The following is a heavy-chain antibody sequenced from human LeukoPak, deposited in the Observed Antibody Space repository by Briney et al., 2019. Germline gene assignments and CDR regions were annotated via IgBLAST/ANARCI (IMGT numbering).Heavy chain of an antibody. CDR3: TTARPYYYGSRGWFDP. J-gene: IGHJ5*02. D-gene: IGHD3-10*01. V-gene: IGHV3-15*01. CDR1: GFTFSSYA. Sequence: PGGSLRLSCAASGFTFSSYAMHWVRQAPGKGLEWVGRIKSKTDGGTTDYAAPVKGRFTISRDDSKSTLYLQMNSLKTEDTAVYYCTTARPYYYGSRGWFDPWGQGTLVTVSS. CDR2: IKSKTDGGTT.